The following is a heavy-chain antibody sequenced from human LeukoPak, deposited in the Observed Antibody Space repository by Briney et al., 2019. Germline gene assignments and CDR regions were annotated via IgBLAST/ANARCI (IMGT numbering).Heavy chain of an antibody. CDR3: ARDSGRTDH. J-gene: IGHJ4*02. Sequence: SETLSLTCTVSGYSISSGYYWGWIRQPPGKGLEWIGSIYHSGSTYYNPSLKSRVTISVDTSKNQFSLKLSSVTAADTAVYYCARDSGRTDHWGQGTLVTVSS. D-gene: IGHD6-19*01. CDR1: GYSISSGYY. CDR2: IYHSGST. V-gene: IGHV4-38-2*02.